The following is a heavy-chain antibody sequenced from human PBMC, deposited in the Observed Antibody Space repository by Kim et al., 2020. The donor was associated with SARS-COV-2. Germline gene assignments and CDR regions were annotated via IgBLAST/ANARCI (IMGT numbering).Heavy chain of an antibody. Sequence: GGSLRLSCAASGFTFRSYSMSWVRQAPGKGLEWVSGISDTGVNTYYADSVKGRFTISRDNSKNTLSVQMNSLRAEDTAVYCCAKGGWHDCFDVWGQGTVVTVSA. V-gene: IGHV3-23*01. CDR1: GFTFRSYS. CDR3: AKGGWHDCFDV. J-gene: IGHJ3*01. D-gene: IGHD6-19*01. CDR2: ISDTGVNT.